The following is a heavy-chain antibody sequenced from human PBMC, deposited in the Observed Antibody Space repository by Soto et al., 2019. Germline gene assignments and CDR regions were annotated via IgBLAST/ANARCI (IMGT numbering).Heavy chain of an antibody. J-gene: IGHJ4*02. D-gene: IGHD3-22*01. V-gene: IGHV1-18*01. CDR2: INIHKGNA. CDR1: GYTFTSFG. Sequence: QVLLVQSGAEVKKSGASLKVSCKASGYTFTSFGISWVRQAPGQGLEWMGWINIHKGNANYAQKVHCRVTMTTDTSTSTAYMELMNMRSDDTAVYYCARVGAYHSDGTGYMAYFDYWGQGTLVIVSS. CDR3: ARVGAYHSDGTGYMAYFDY.